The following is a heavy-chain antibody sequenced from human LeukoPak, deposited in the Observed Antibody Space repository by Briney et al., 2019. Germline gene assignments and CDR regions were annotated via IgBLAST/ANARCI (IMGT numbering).Heavy chain of an antibody. CDR1: GGSISSNSYS. J-gene: IGHJ6*03. V-gene: IGHV4-39*07. D-gene: IGHD3-16*01. Sequence: SETLSLTCTVSGGSISSNSYSWGWIRQPPGKGLEWIASMSYSGSTYYNPSLKSRVTISVDTSKNQFSLKLSSVTAADTAMYYCARVKDPGGYYYYYYMDVWGKGTTVTVSS. CDR2: MSYSGST. CDR3: ARVKDPGGYYYYYYMDV.